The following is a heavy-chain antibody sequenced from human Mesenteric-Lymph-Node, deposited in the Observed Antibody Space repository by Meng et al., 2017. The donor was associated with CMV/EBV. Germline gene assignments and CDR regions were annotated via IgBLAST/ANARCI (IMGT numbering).Heavy chain of an antibody. CDR2: TYPRDSDT. CDR3: ARQSHSGYTYGSTDAFDV. Sequence: GESLKISCKGSGYSFTSYWIGWVRQMPGKGLEWMGITYPRDSDTRYSPSFQGQVTISVDKSISTAYLQWSSLKASDTAMYYCARQSHSGYTYGSTDAFDVWGQGTVVTVSS. CDR1: GYSFTSYW. D-gene: IGHD5-18*01. J-gene: IGHJ3*01. V-gene: IGHV5-51*01.